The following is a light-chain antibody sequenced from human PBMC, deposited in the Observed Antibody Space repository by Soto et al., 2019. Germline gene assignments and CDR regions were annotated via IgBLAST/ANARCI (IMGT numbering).Light chain of an antibody. CDR3: SSYTTSSPCV. CDR1: SSDVGGYKY. V-gene: IGLV2-14*01. Sequence: QSVLTQPASVSGSPGQSITISGTGTSSDVGGYKYVSWYQQYPGKAPKLMMYEVSNRPSGVSNRFSGSKSGNTASLTISGLQAEDEADYYCSSYTTSSPCVFGTGTKVTVL. CDR2: EVS. J-gene: IGLJ1*01.